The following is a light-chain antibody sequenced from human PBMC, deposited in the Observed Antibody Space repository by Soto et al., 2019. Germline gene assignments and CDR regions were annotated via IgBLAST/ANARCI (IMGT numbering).Light chain of an antibody. CDR1: SSDVGGYNY. J-gene: IGLJ2*01. Sequence: QSVLTQPASVSGSPGQSITISCTGTSSDVGGYNYVSWYQQHPGKAPKLMIYDVSNRPSGVSNRFSGSKSGNTASLTISGLQAEDEPDYYCSSYTSSSILFGGGTKLTVL. CDR3: SSYTSSSIL. V-gene: IGLV2-14*01. CDR2: DVS.